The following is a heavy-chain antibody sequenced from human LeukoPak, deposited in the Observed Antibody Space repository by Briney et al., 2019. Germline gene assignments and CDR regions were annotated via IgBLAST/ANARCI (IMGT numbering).Heavy chain of an antibody. CDR1: GYTFTGYY. CDR3: ARDDAFDI. V-gene: IGHV1-2*02. Sequence: ASVKVSXKASGYTFTGYYMHWMRQAPGQGLEWMGWINPNSGGTNYAQKFQGRVTMTRDTSISTSYMELSRLRSDDTAVYYCARDDAFDIWGQGTMVTVSS. J-gene: IGHJ3*02. CDR2: INPNSGGT.